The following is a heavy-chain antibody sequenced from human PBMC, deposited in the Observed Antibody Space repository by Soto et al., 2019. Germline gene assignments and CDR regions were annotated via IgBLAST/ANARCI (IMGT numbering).Heavy chain of an antibody. J-gene: IGHJ3*02. CDR3: ARGPQLWLRAFDI. V-gene: IGHV1-2*02. CDR2: INPNSGGT. D-gene: IGHD5-18*01. CDR1: GYTFTGYY. Sequence: ASVKVPCKASGYTFTGYYMHWVRQAPGQGLEWMGWINPNSGGTNYAQKFQGRVTMTRDTSISTAYMELSRLRSDDTAVYYCARGPQLWLRAFDIWGQGTMVTVSS.